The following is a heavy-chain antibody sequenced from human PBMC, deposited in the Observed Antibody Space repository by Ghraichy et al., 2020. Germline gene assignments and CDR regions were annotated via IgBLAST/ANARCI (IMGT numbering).Heavy chain of an antibody. D-gene: IGHD4-23*01. Sequence: ASVKVSCKASGYTFTSYDINWVRQATGQGLEWMGWMNPNSGNTGYAQKFQGRVTMTRNTSISTAYMELSSLRSEDTAVYYCARADYGGNLERDAFDIWGQGTMVTVSS. CDR1: GYTFTSYD. CDR2: MNPNSGNT. V-gene: IGHV1-8*01. J-gene: IGHJ3*02. CDR3: ARADYGGNLERDAFDI.